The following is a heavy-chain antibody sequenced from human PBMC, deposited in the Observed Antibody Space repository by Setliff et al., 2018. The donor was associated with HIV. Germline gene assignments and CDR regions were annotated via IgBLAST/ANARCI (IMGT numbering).Heavy chain of an antibody. CDR2: ISVSGDKT. CDR1: GLTFSSHA. D-gene: IGHD6-13*01. CDR3: AKDFSPGSWRFAPGY. Sequence: GGSLRLSCAASGLTFSSHAMIWVRQAPGKGLEWVSGISVSGDKTYYADSVKGRFTISRDNSKNALFLQMSSLRADDTAVYYCAKDFSPGSWRFAPGYWGQGILVTVSS. J-gene: IGHJ4*02. V-gene: IGHV3-23*01.